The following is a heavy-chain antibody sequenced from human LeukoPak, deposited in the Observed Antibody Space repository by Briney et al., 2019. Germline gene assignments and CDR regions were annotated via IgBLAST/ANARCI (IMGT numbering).Heavy chain of an antibody. Sequence: PGGSLRLSCAASGFPFRSYGMHWVRQAPGKGLEWVAFIRYDGSNKYYADSVKGRFTISRDNSKNPLYLQMNSLRAEDTAVYYCAKVPPYYYDSSGYDYYFDYWGQGTLVTVSS. CDR1: GFPFRSYG. D-gene: IGHD3-22*01. J-gene: IGHJ4*02. CDR2: IRYDGSNK. CDR3: AKVPPYYYDSSGYDYYFDY. V-gene: IGHV3-30*02.